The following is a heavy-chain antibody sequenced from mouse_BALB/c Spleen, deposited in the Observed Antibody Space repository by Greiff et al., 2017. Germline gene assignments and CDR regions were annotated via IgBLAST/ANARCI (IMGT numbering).Heavy chain of an antibody. J-gene: IGHJ4*01. Sequence: QVQLQQSGPSLVQPSQSLSITCTVSGFSLTSYGVHWVRQSPGKGLEWLGVIWRGGSTDYNAAFMSRLSITKDNSKSQVFFKMNSLQADDTAIYYCAKNHNPSYAMDYWGQGTSVTVSS. CDR2: IWRGGST. CDR1: GFSLTSYG. D-gene: IGHD1-3*01. V-gene: IGHV2-5-1*01. CDR3: AKNHNPSYAMDY.